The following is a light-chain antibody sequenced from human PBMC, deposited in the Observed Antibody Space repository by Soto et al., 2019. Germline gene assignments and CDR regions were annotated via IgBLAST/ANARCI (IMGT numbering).Light chain of an antibody. CDR3: NSYTPSRTLV. CDR1: NSDIGTYDY. V-gene: IGLV2-14*01. CDR2: EVS. J-gene: IGLJ2*01. Sequence: QSALTQPASVSGSPGQSITISCTGTNSDIGTYDYVSWYQQHPGKAPKLIIYEVSNRPSGVSNRFSGSKSGNTASLTISGLQAEDEADYYCNSYTPSRTLVFGGGTKLTVL.